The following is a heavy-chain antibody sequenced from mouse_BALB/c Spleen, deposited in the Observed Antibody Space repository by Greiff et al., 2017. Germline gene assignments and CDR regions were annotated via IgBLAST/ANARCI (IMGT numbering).Heavy chain of an antibody. CDR1: GYTFTSYW. V-gene: IGHV1-7*01. CDR3: ARGLRQSFWYFDV. Sequence: VQLQQSGAELAKPGASVKMSCKASGYTFTSYWMHWVKQRPGQGLEWIGYINPSTGYTEYNQKFKDKATLTADKSSSTAYMQLSSLTSEDSAVYYCARGLRQSFWYFDVWGAGTTVTVSS. CDR2: INPSTGYT. D-gene: IGHD2-4*01. J-gene: IGHJ1*01.